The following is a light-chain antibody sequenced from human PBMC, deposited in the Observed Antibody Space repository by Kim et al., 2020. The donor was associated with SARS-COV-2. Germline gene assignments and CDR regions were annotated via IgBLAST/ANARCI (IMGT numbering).Light chain of an antibody. CDR3: QQYGSSPPKLT. Sequence: GKKATLSCRASQSVSSSCLAWYQQKPGPAPRLLIYGASSRATGIPDRFSGSGSGTDFALTISRLEPEDFAVYYCQQYGSSPPKLTFGGGTKVDIK. CDR1: QSVSSSC. CDR2: GAS. V-gene: IGKV3-20*01. J-gene: IGKJ4*01.